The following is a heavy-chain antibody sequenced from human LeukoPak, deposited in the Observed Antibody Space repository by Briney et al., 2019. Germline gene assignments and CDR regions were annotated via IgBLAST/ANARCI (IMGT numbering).Heavy chain of an antibody. V-gene: IGHV3-30*02. CDR2: IRYDGSNQ. D-gene: IGHD4-11*01. J-gene: IGHJ4*02. CDR1: GFTFSSYG. CDR3: AKKMSTVTTYFDH. Sequence: PGGSLRLSCAASGFTFSSYGMHWVRQAPGKGLEWVVVIRYDGSNQYYADSVKGRFTISRDNSKNTGYLQMNSLRAEDTAVYYCAKKMSTVTTYFDHWGQGTLVTVSA.